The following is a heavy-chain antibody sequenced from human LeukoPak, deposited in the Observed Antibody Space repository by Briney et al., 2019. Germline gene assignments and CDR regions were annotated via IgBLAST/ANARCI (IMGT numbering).Heavy chain of an antibody. D-gene: IGHD3-22*01. CDR1: GFTFSSYW. CDR2: IKQDGSEK. CDR3: ARGRNYYDSSGYWSTLDY. J-gene: IGHJ4*02. V-gene: IGHV3-7*03. Sequence: GGSLRLSCAASGFTFSSYWMSWVRQAPGKGLEWVANIKQDGSEKYYVDSVKGRFTISRDNAKNSLYLQMNSLRVEDTAVYYCARGRNYYDSSGYWSTLDYWGQGTLVTVSS.